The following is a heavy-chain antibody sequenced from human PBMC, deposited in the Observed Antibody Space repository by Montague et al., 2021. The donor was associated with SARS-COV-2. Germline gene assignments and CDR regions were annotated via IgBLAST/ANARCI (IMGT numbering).Heavy chain of an antibody. J-gene: IGHJ4*02. CDR3: ASPGVYYDSSGLLGLDY. V-gene: IGHV4-39*01. D-gene: IGHD3-22*01. CDR1: GGSISSSSYY. CDR2: IYYSGST. Sequence: SETLSLTCTVPGGSISSSSYYWGWIRQPPGKGLEWIGSIYYSGSTYYNPSLKSRVTISVDTSKNQFSLKLSSVTAADTAVYYCASPGVYYDSSGLLGLDYWGQGTLVTVSA.